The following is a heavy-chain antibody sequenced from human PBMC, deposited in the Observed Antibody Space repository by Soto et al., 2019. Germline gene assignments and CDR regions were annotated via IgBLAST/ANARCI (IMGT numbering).Heavy chain of an antibody. CDR2: ISPYNGNT. CDR3: ARVFGSGSSIAFDT. J-gene: IGHJ3*02. V-gene: IGHV1-18*01. Sequence: QVQLVQSGAEVKNPGASVKVSCKASGYTFSNYGISWVRQAPGQGLEWMGWISPYNGNTKHTQKFQGRVTMTTDTSTSTAYMELRSLRSDDTAVFYCARVFGSGSSIAFDTWGQGTMVTVSS. CDR1: GYTFSNYG. D-gene: IGHD3-10*01.